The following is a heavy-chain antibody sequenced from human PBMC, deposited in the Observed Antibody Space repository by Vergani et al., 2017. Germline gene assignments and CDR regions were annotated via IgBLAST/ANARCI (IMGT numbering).Heavy chain of an antibody. CDR2: ISSSSSYI. CDR3: TTDNQQSSLGHCSVTNCYGGVFDI. CDR1: GFTFSSYS. Sequence: EVQLVESGGGLVKPGGSLRLSCAASGFTFSSYSMNWVRQAPGKGLEWVSSISSSSSYIHYSDSLKGRFTISRDNAKSSLYLQMNSLKTEDTAVYYCTTDNQQSSLGHCSVTNCYGGVFDIWGQGTVVTVSS. D-gene: IGHD2-15*01. J-gene: IGHJ3*02. V-gene: IGHV3-21*03.